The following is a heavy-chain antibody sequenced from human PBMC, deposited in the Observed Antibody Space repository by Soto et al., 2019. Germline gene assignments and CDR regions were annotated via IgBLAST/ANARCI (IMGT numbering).Heavy chain of an antibody. CDR2: VSNSGNT. D-gene: IGHD3-22*01. V-gene: IGHV4-61*01. CDR1: GDSVSSGNYY. Sequence: PXATLSLTFRVSGDSVSSGNYYWSWMRQPPGKGLEWIGYVSNSGNTNYNPSLKSRVTISMDTCKYQFSLRLGSVTAADTAVYHCARTDSRGSWAAWLWGQRILVTVSS. CDR3: ARTDSRGSWAAWL. J-gene: IGHJ4*02.